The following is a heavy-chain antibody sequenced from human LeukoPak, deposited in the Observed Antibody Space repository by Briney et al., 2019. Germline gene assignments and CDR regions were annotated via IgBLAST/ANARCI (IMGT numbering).Heavy chain of an antibody. CDR3: GGGWYYFDY. Sequence: GRSLRLSCAASGFTFSNYGMHWVRQAPGKGLKWVTVISYDGSDKYYSDSVKGQFTISRANSKNTLYLQMNSLRAEHAAVYYCGGGWYYFDYWGKGTMVTVSS. D-gene: IGHD2-15*01. CDR2: ISYDGSDK. J-gene: IGHJ4*02. CDR1: GFTFSNYG. V-gene: IGHV3-30*03.